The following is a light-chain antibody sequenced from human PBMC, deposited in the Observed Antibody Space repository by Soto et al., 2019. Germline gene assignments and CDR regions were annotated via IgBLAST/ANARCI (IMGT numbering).Light chain of an antibody. Sequence: EIVLTQSPATLSLSPGERATLSCRASQSVSTYLAWYQQRPGQAPRLLIYDASYRATDIPPRFSGSGSGTDFTLTISSLEPEDFATYYCQQLKSYPQTFGQGTKVDIK. V-gene: IGKV3-11*01. CDR2: DAS. CDR1: QSVSTY. J-gene: IGKJ1*01. CDR3: QQLKSYPQT.